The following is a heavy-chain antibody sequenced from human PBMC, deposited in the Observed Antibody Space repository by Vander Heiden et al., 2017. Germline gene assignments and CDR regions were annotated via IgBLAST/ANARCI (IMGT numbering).Heavy chain of an antibody. D-gene: IGHD5-12*01. V-gene: IGHV4-59*08. Sequence: QVQLQASGPGLVMPSETLSLTCTVSGGSISSYYWSWIRQPPGKGLEWIGYIDYSGRTNYNPSLKSRVTISVDTSKNQFSLKLSSVTAADTAVYYCAREAGLGGMDVWGQGTTGTVSS. CDR2: IDYSGRT. CDR1: GGSISSYY. J-gene: IGHJ6*02. CDR3: AREAGLGGMDV.